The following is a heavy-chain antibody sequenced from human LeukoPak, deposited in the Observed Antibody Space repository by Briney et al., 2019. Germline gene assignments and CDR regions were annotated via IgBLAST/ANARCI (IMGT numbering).Heavy chain of an antibody. CDR3: ARDASGYEKETTDY. D-gene: IGHD5-12*01. CDR2: IYHSGST. CDR1: GYSISSGYY. V-gene: IGHV4-38-2*02. Sequence: SETLSLTCAVSGYSISSGYYWGWIRQPPGKGLEWIGSIYHSGSTYYNPSLKSRVTISVDTSKNQFSLKLSSVTAADTAVYYCARDASGYEKETTDYWGQGTLVTVSS. J-gene: IGHJ4*02.